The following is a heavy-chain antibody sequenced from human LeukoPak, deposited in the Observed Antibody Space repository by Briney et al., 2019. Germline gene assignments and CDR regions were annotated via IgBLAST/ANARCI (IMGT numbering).Heavy chain of an antibody. D-gene: IGHD3-3*01. J-gene: IGHJ4*02. Sequence: SETLSLTCTVSGGSISSYYWSWIRQPPGKGLEWIGYIYYSGSTNYNPSLKSRVTISVDTSKNQFSLKLSSVTAADTAVYYCARGYLKSGYYGVGDYWGQGTLVTVSS. CDR1: GGSISSYY. CDR3: ARGYLKSGYYGVGDY. CDR2: IYYSGST. V-gene: IGHV4-59*01.